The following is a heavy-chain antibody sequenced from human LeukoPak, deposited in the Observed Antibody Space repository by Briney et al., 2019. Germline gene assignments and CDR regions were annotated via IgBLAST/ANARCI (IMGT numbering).Heavy chain of an antibody. Sequence: PGGPLRLSCAASGFTVSSNYMSWVRQAPGKGLEWVSVIYSGGSTYYADSVKGRFTISRDNSKNTLYLQMNSLRAEDTAVYYCASPRLSDWYFDLWGRGTLVTVSS. CDR2: IYSGGST. J-gene: IGHJ2*01. CDR1: GFTVSSNY. D-gene: IGHD4/OR15-4a*01. V-gene: IGHV3-66*01. CDR3: ASPRLSDWYFDL.